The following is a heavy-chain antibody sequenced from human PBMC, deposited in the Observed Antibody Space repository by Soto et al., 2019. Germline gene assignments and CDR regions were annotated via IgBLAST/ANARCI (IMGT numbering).Heavy chain of an antibody. CDR3: AKDYYYEFWSGYYTSFAY. D-gene: IGHD3-3*01. V-gene: IGHV3-15*01. CDR1: GFTFSNAW. CDR2: IKSKTDGGTT. J-gene: IGHJ4*01. Sequence: GSLGLSCAASGFTFSNAWLSWFRQAPGQGLEWVGSIKSKTDGGTTDYAAPVKGRFTISRDDSKNKLYLQMNSLKTEDTAVYYCAKDYYYEFWSGYYTSFAYWGHGTLVTVSS.